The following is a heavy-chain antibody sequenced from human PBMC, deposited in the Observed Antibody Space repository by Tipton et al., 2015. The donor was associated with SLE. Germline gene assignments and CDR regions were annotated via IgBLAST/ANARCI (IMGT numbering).Heavy chain of an antibody. V-gene: IGHV1-8*02. D-gene: IGHD4-23*01. CDR1: GYTFTTYG. Sequence: QSGPEVKKPGASVRVSCKASGYTFTTYGISWVRQAPGQGLEWMGWMNPNSGNTGYAQKFQGRVTMTRNTSISTAYMELSSLRSDDTAVYFCARVYGGNSDYWGQGTLVTVSS. J-gene: IGHJ4*02. CDR3: ARVYGGNSDY. CDR2: MNPNSGNT.